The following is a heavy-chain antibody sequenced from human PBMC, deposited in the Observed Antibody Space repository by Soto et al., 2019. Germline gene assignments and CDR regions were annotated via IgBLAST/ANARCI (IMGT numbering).Heavy chain of an antibody. D-gene: IGHD3-22*01. CDR2: IYYSGST. Sequence: SETLSLTCTVSGGSISSGGYYWSWIRQHPGKGLEWIGYIYYSGSTYYNPSLKSRVTISVDTSKNQFSLKLSSVTAADTAVYYCARDLIAFDSSGYPKYYGMDVWGKGTTVTVSS. CDR3: ARDLIAFDSSGYPKYYGMDV. V-gene: IGHV4-31*03. J-gene: IGHJ6*04. CDR1: GGSISSGGYY.